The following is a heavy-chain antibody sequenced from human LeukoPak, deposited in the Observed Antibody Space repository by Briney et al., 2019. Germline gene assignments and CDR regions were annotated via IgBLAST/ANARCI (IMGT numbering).Heavy chain of an antibody. V-gene: IGHV4-39*01. CDR2: IYYSGST. D-gene: IGHD6-13*01. Sequence: SETLSLTCTVSGGSISSSSYYWGWIRQPPGKGLEWIGSIYYSGSTYYNPSLKSRVTISVDTSKNQFSLKLSSVTAADTAVYYCARHLIAAADTTLDYWGQGTLVTVSS. CDR3: ARHLIAAADTTLDY. J-gene: IGHJ4*02. CDR1: GGSISSSSYY.